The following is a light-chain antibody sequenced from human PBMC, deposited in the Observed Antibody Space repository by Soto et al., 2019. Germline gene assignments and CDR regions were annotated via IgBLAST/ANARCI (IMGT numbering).Light chain of an antibody. V-gene: IGKV3-20*01. Sequence: EIVLTQSPGTLSLSPGERATLSRRASQSVSDSYLAWYQQKPGQAPRLLISGASSRATGIPDRFSGSGSGTDFTLTISRLEPEDFAVYYCQQYGSSPYTFGQGTKLEIK. J-gene: IGKJ2*01. CDR2: GAS. CDR3: QQYGSSPYT. CDR1: QSVSDSY.